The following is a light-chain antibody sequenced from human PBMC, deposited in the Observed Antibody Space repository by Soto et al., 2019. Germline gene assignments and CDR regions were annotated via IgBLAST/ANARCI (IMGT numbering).Light chain of an antibody. CDR2: LVS. CDR1: QSLLHSSGRYY. CDR3: IQALQTPFA. V-gene: IGKV2-28*01. J-gene: IGKJ4*01. Sequence: DSVMTQSPLSLPVTPGEPASISCRSSQSLLHSSGRYYLDWYLQKPGQSPQLLIYLVSHRASGVPDRFSGSGSGTDFTLTISRVEAEDVGIYYCIQALQTPFAFGGGTRVEIK.